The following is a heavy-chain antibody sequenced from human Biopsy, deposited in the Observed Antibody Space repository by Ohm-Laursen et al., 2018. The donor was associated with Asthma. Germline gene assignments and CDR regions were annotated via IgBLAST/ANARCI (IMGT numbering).Heavy chain of an antibody. V-gene: IGHV3-30*18. CDR1: GFTFSSYG. CDR2: MSFDGRQT. Sequence: SLRLSCSASGFTFSSYGMHWVRQAPGKGLEWVAVMSFDGRQTYYADSVKGRFTISRDNSKNTLYLQMNSLRPEDSATYYCAKDRFDGSVTSSYYYYGIDVWGQGTTVTVSS. D-gene: IGHD3-10*01. J-gene: IGHJ6*02. CDR3: AKDRFDGSVTSSYYYYGIDV.